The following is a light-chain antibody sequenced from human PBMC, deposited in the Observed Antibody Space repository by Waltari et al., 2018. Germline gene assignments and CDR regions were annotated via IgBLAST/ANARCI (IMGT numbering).Light chain of an antibody. CDR2: DVS. Sequence: QSALTQPASVSGSPGQSITISCTGTSRDVGGYNYVPWYQQHPGKAPKLMIYDVSNRPSGVSNRFSGSKSGNTASLTISGLQAEDEADYYCSSYTSSSTVLFGGGTKLTVL. CDR1: SRDVGGYNY. V-gene: IGLV2-14*03. CDR3: SSYTSSSTVL. J-gene: IGLJ2*01.